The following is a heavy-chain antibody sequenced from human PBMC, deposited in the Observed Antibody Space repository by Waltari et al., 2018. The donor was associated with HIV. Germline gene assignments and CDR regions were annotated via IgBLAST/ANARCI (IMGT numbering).Heavy chain of an antibody. CDR2: IAVSSAYT. V-gene: IGHV3-11*05. Sequence: QVHLVESGGDLVTPGGSLRLSCVASGFTFSAYYMSWIRQAPGKRLEGVSYIAVSSAYTNYGDSVKGRFTMSRDDAKKSLFLQMNSLRPEDTAVYYCARVARGLRQGTFDIWGQGTMVTVSS. CDR1: GFTFSAYY. J-gene: IGHJ3*02. D-gene: IGHD4-17*01. CDR3: ARVARGLRQGTFDI.